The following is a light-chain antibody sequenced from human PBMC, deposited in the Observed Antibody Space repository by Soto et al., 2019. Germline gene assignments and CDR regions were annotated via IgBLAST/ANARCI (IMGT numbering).Light chain of an antibody. J-gene: IGKJ4*01. CDR2: GAF. Sequence: EIVMTQSPATLSVSPGETATLSCRASQSVTYNLAWYQQKPGQGPRLLIYGAFTRATGIPARFSGSGSGTEFTLTISSLQSEDFAVYYCQQYKNSPPLTFGGGTKVEIK. V-gene: IGKV3-15*01. CDR3: QQYKNSPPLT. CDR1: QSVTYN.